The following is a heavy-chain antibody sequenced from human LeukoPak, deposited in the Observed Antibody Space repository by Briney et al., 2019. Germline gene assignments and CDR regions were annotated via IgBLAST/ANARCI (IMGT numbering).Heavy chain of an antibody. D-gene: IGHD3-22*01. CDR2: IRSNSDGGTI. J-gene: IGHJ5*02. Sequence: GGSLRLSCAASGFTFSSYWMHWVRQAPGKGLEWVGRIRSNSDGGTIDYAAPVKGRFTLSRDDSKTTLYLQMNSLQTEDTAVYYCATDFYDSTWGQGTLVTVSS. CDR1: GFTFSSYW. V-gene: IGHV3-15*07. CDR3: ATDFYDST.